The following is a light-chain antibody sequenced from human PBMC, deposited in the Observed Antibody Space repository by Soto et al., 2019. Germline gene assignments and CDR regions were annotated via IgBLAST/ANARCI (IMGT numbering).Light chain of an antibody. CDR2: DAS. CDR1: QSVSSSC. J-gene: IGKJ2*01. Sequence: EIVLTQSPATLSLSPGERATLSCGASQSVSSSCLAWYQQKPGLAPRLLIYDASSRATGIPDRFSGSGSGTDFTLTISRLEPEDFAVYYCQQYGSSPYTFGHGTKLEIK. V-gene: IGKV3D-20*01. CDR3: QQYGSSPYT.